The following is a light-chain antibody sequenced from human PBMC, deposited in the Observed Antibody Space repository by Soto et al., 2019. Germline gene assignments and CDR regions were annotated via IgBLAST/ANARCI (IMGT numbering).Light chain of an antibody. J-gene: IGKJ4*01. CDR1: QDIKNY. V-gene: IGKV1-33*01. CDR2: DAS. Sequence: DTQMTQSPSSLSASVGDIVTITCQASQDIKNYLNWYQQKSGKAPKLLIYDASDLETGVPSRFSGSGSGTDFTFTINSLQPEDIATYYCQQYDNLPLTFGGGTKVDIK. CDR3: QQYDNLPLT.